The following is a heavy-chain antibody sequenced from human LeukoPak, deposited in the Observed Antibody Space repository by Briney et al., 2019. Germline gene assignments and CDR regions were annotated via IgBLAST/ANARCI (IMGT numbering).Heavy chain of an antibody. CDR3: AREGSYCVGGDCYSFDF. D-gene: IGHD2-21*02. CDR2: MHPGNGNT. J-gene: IGHJ4*02. CDR1: GYRFISNY. Sequence: GASVKVSCKASGYRFISNYIQWVRQAPGLGPEWMGWMHPGNGNTRYAEKFQGRVTMTRDTSINTAYMDLSSLRSDDTAVYYCAREGSYCVGGDCYSFDFWGQGTLITVSP. V-gene: IGHV1-2*02.